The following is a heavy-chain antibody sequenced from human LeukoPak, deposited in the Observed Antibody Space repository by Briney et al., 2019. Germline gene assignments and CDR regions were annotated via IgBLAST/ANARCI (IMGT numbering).Heavy chain of an antibody. J-gene: IGHJ6*03. Sequence: SVKVSCKASGGTFSSYAISWVRQAPGQGLEWMGGIIPIFGTANYAQKFQGRVTITADESTSTAYMGLSSLRSEDTAVYYCARDPYDFWSGSYYYMDVWGKGTTVTVSS. V-gene: IGHV1-69*13. CDR3: ARDPYDFWSGSYYYMDV. CDR1: GGTFSSYA. D-gene: IGHD3-3*01. CDR2: IIPIFGTA.